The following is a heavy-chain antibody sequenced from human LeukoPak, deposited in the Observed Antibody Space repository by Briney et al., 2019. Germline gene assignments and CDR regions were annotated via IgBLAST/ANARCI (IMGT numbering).Heavy chain of an antibody. V-gene: IGHV1-2*02. CDR2: INPNSGGT. J-gene: IGHJ4*02. CDR3: ASKHYDSSGYYYEDDY. D-gene: IGHD3-22*01. CDR1: GYTFTGYY. Sequence: ASVKVSCKASGYTFTGYYMHWVRQAPGQGLEWMGWINPNSGGTNYAQKFQGRVTITRDTSISTAYMELSRLRSDDTAVYYCASKHYDSSGYYYEDDYWGQGTLVTVSS.